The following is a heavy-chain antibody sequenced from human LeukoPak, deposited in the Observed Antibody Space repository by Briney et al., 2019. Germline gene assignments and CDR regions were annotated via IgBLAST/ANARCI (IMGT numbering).Heavy chain of an antibody. D-gene: IGHD6-13*01. V-gene: IGHV3-30*18. CDR1: GFTFSSYG. CDR2: ISYDGSNK. Sequence: PGGSLRLSCAASGFTFSSYGMHWVRQAPGKGLEWVAVISYDGSNKYYADSVKGRFTISRDNSKNTLYLQMNSLRAEDTAVYYCAKGDNAGHGSWYHYNFDYWGQGTLVTVSS. CDR3: AKGDNAGHGSWYHYNFDY. J-gene: IGHJ4*02.